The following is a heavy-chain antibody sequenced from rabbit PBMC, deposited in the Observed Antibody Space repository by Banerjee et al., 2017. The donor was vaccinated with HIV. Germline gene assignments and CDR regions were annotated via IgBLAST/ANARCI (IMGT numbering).Heavy chain of an antibody. CDR2: ITTTSANA. CDR1: GFDFSSNA. Sequence: QSLEESGGGLVKPEGSLTLTCKASGFDFSSNAMCWVRQAPGKGLEWIGCITTTSANAWYANWAKGRFTISKASSTTVTLQMTSLTAADTATYFCARSYYAGSTYYADAFDPWGQGTLVTVS. D-gene: IGHD8-1*01. CDR3: ARSYYAGSTYYADAFDP. J-gene: IGHJ2*01. V-gene: IGHV1S40*01.